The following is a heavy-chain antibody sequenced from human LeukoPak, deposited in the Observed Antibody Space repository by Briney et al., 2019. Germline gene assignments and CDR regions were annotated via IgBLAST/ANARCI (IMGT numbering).Heavy chain of an antibody. J-gene: IGHJ6*02. V-gene: IGHV3-30*18. CDR3: AKDRVEVVPAAPYYYYGMDV. D-gene: IGHD2-2*01. CDR2: ISYDGSNK. Sequence: GRSLRLSCAASGFTFSSYGMHWVRQAPGKGLEWVAVISYDGSNKYYADSVKGRFTISRDNSKNTLYLQMNSLRAEDTAVYYCAKDRVEVVPAAPYYYYGMDVWGQGTTVTVSS. CDR1: GFTFSSYG.